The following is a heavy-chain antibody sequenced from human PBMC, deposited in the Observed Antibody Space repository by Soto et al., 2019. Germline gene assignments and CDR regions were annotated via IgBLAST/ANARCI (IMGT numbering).Heavy chain of an antibody. CDR1: GYTFTSYG. J-gene: IGHJ6*02. CDR2: ISAYNGNT. V-gene: IGHV1-18*01. Sequence: GASVKVSCKASGYTFTSYGISWVRQAPGQGLEWLGWISAYNGNTNYAQKLQGRVTMTTDTSTSTAYMELRSLRSDDTAVYYCARDLNGNYDYYYYGMDVWCQGTTVTVSS. D-gene: IGHD4-4*01. CDR3: ARDLNGNYDYYYYGMDV.